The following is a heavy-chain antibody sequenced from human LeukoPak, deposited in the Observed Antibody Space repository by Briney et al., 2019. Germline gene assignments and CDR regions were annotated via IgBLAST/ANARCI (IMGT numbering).Heavy chain of an antibody. CDR3: SRGPVLVAAGGYYFDY. V-gene: IGHV3-49*04. Sequence: PGGSLRLSCAASGFPFSNYAMTWVRQAPGKGLDWVGFIRSKAYGGTTEYAASVKGRFTISRDDSKRIPYPQMNGLKTEDTAVYYCSRGPVLVAAGGYYFDYWGQGTLVTVSS. D-gene: IGHD2-15*01. J-gene: IGHJ4*02. CDR1: GFPFSNYA. CDR2: IRSKAYGGTT.